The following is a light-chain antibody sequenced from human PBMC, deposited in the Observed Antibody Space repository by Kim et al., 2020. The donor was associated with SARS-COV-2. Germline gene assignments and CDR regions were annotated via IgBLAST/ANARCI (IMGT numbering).Light chain of an antibody. CDR3: CSYAGSSNWV. Sequence: GQSITISCTGTSSVVGSYNLVSWYQQHPGKAPKLMIYEVSKRPSGVSNRFSGSKSGNTASLTISGLQAEDEADYYCCSYAGSSNWVFGGGTKLTVL. CDR2: EVS. J-gene: IGLJ3*02. CDR1: SSVVGSYNL. V-gene: IGLV2-23*02.